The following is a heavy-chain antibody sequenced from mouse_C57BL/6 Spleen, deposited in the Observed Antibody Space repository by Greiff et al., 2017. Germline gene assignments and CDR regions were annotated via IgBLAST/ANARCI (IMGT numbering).Heavy chain of an antibody. Sequence: VQLQQPGAELVKPGASVKMSCKASGYTFTSYWITWVKQRPGQGLEWIGDIYPGSGSTNYNEKFKSKATLTVDTSSSTAYMQLSSLTSEDSAVYYCARGVLVYGGSYPPFAYWGQGTLVTVSA. D-gene: IGHD1-1*01. CDR2: IYPGSGST. V-gene: IGHV1-55*01. CDR1: GYTFTSYW. J-gene: IGHJ3*01. CDR3: ARGVLVYGGSYPPFAY.